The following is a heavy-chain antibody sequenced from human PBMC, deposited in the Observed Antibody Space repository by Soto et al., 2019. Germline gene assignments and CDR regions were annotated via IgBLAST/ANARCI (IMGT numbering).Heavy chain of an antibody. CDR1: GASVSSGSYY. D-gene: IGHD2-15*01. CDR2: IYFTGTA. J-gene: IGHJ4*02. Sequence: PSETLSLTCTVSGASVSSGSYYWSWIRQPPGKGLEWIGYIYFTGTANYNPSLRSRVTILLDTSKNQFSLKLSSVTAADTAVYYCVSWNRYCVTDTCSTRFPRGRSPTPDRDYWGQGILVTVSS. V-gene: IGHV4-61*01. CDR3: VSWNRYCVTDTCSTRFPRGRSPTPDRDY.